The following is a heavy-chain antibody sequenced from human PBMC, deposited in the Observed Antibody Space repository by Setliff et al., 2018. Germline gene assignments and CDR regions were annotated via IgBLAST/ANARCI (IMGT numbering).Heavy chain of an antibody. CDR1: GASISSYY. J-gene: IGHJ4*02. D-gene: IGHD3-22*01. Sequence: PSETLSLTCTVSGASISSYYWSWIRQPPGKGLEWIGYIYYGGTTNYNPSLKSRVSISLDTSKSQFSLRLSSLTAADTAVYYCARHRRDSSGNYFVGLYYFDYWGQGTPVTVPQ. V-gene: IGHV4-59*08. CDR2: IYYGGTT. CDR3: ARHRRDSSGNYFVGLYYFDY.